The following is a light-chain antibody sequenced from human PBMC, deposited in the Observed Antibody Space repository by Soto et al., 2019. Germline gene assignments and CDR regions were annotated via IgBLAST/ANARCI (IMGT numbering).Light chain of an antibody. CDR1: SSNIRAGYD. V-gene: IGLV1-40*01. J-gene: IGLJ3*02. CDR2: GNN. CDR3: QSFDSSLSGV. Sequence: QSVLTQPPSVSGAPGQRVTISCTGSSSNIRAGYDVHWYQQVPGTAPKLLIYGNNNRPSGVPDRFSGSKSGTSASLAITGLQAEDEAEYYCQSFDSSLSGVFGGGTKLTVL.